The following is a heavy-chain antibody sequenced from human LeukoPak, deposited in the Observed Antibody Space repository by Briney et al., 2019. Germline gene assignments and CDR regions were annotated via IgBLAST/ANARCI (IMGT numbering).Heavy chain of an antibody. CDR1: GGSISSSSYY. CDR2: IYYSEST. Sequence: PSETLSLTCTVSGGSISSSSYYWGWIRQPPGKGLEWIGSIYYSESTYYNPSLKSRVTISVDTSKNQFSLKLSSVTAADTAVYYCARHYRNLYGSGTNQAFDIWGQGTMVTVSS. V-gene: IGHV4-39*01. CDR3: ARHYRNLYGSGTNQAFDI. D-gene: IGHD3-10*01. J-gene: IGHJ3*02.